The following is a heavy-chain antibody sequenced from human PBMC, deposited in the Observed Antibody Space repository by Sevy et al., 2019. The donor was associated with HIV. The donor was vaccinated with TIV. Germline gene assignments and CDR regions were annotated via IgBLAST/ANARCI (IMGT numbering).Heavy chain of an antibody. CDR2: ISFDESDK. Sequence: GGSLRLSCAASGFAFTNYYAMHWVRQAPGKGLEWVALISFDESDKYYAHSVKGRFTISRDNFKNTLYLQMNSLTTEETAGYYCARPRANYVDNYFFYAMDVWGQGTTVTVSS. D-gene: IGHD4-17*01. CDR3: ARPRANYVDNYFFYAMDV. V-gene: IGHV3-30-3*01. CDR1: GFAFTNYYA. J-gene: IGHJ6*02.